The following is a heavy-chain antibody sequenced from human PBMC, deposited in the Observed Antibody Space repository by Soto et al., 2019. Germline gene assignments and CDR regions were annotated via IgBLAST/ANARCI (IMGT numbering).Heavy chain of an antibody. Sequence: SETLSLTCTVSGDSISSYYWFWIRQPPGKGLEWLAYIHHSGITNYNPSLKSRLTISVDTPKNQFSLKLSSVTAADTAVYYCARGHPFDYWGQGSLVTVSS. J-gene: IGHJ4*02. CDR3: ARGHPFDY. V-gene: IGHV4-59*01. CDR2: IHHSGIT. CDR1: GDSISSYY.